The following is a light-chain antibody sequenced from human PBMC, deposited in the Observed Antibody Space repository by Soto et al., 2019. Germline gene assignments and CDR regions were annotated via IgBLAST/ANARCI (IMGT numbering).Light chain of an antibody. CDR1: SSDLGGYNY. CDR3: CSYASSSSYV. Sequence: QSALTQPPSASGSPGQSVTISCTGTSSDLGGYNYVSWYQQHPGKAPKLLIYEVSKRPSGVPDRFSGSKSGNTASLAVSGLQAEDEADYYCCSYASSSSYVFGTGTKLTVL. V-gene: IGLV2-8*01. CDR2: EVS. J-gene: IGLJ1*01.